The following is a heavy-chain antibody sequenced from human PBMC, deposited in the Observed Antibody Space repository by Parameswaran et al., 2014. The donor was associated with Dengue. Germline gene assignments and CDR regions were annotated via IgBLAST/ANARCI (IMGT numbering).Heavy chain of an antibody. CDR3: ARGNLGFLEWLFLHSSHGMDV. V-gene: IGHV1-8*01. D-gene: IGHD3-3*01. Sequence: WVRQAPGQGLEWMGWMNPNSGNTGYAQKFQGRVTMTRNTSISTAYMELSSLRSEDTAVYYCARGNLGFLEWLFLHSSHGMDVWGQGTTVTVSS. J-gene: IGHJ6*02. CDR2: MNPNSGNT.